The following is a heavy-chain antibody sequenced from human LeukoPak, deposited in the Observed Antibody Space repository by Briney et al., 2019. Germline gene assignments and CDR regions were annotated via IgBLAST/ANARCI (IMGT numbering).Heavy chain of an antibody. Sequence: SLRLSCAASGFTFDDYAMHWVRQAPGKGLEWVSGISWNSGSIGYADSVKGRFTISRDNAKNSLYLQMNSLRAEDTALYYCAQGAGYYPTQKPFDYWGQGTLVTVSS. CDR2: ISWNSGSI. CDR1: GFTFDDYA. V-gene: IGHV3-9*01. J-gene: IGHJ4*02. CDR3: AQGAGYYPTQKPFDY. D-gene: IGHD3-9*01.